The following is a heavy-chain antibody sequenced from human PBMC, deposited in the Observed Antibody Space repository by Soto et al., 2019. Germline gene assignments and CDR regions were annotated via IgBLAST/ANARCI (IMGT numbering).Heavy chain of an antibody. D-gene: IGHD5-12*01. CDR3: ARGLRNYYGVDV. J-gene: IGHJ6*02. Sequence: EVQVVESGGGLIQPGGSLRLSCVASGFTFITYWMHWVRQAPGKGLVWVSRIKFDESTTSYADSVKGRFTISRDNAKNTVYLQMNSLRAEDTGVYYCARGLRNYYGVDVWGQGTTVTVSS. CDR1: GFTFITYW. V-gene: IGHV3-74*01. CDR2: IKFDESTT.